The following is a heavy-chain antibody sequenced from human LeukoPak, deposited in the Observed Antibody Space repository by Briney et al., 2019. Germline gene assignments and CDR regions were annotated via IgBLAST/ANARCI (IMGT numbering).Heavy chain of an antibody. J-gene: IGHJ5*02. D-gene: IGHD2-15*01. CDR3: ARDKFQVVVAATRGFDP. CDR2: INPSGGST. V-gene: IGHV1-46*01. CDR1: GYTFTSYY. Sequence: ASAKVSCKASGYTFTSYYMHWVRQAPGQGLEWMGIINPSGGSTSYAQKFQGRVTMTRDTSTSTVYMELSSLRSEDTAVYYCARDKFQVVVAATRGFDPWGQGTLVTVSS.